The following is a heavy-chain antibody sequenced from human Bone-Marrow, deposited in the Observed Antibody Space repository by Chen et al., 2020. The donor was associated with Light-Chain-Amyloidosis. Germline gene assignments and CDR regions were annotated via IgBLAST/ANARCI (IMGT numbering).Heavy chain of an antibody. CDR1: GFAFSSYA. V-gene: IGHV3-23*04. D-gene: IGHD3-9*01. CDR2: ISGGGGSR. Sequence: EVQLVESGGGLLQRGGSLRLSCAASGFAFSSYAMSWVRPAPGKGLEGVPTISGGGGSRYYGDSVRGRLTISRDNSKNALFLQMNSLIAEDTAVYYCAKDISYDDILPGYPADAFDIWGQGTMVTVSS. J-gene: IGHJ3*02. CDR3: AKDISYDDILPGYPADAFDI.